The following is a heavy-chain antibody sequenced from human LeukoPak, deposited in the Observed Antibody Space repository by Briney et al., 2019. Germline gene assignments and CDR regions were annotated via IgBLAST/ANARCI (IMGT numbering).Heavy chain of an antibody. D-gene: IGHD1-7*01. CDR1: GYTFTSYG. Sequence: GASVKVSCKASGYTFTSYGISWVRQAPGQGLEGVGWISPSNGNTNYAQKLQGRVTMTTDTSTSTAYMEVTSLKSDDTDVYYCPTFDLYSNNWYYFTWGQGTLVTVSS. CDR2: ISPSNGNT. J-gene: IGHJ4*02. V-gene: IGHV1-18*01. CDR3: PTFDLYSNNWYYFT.